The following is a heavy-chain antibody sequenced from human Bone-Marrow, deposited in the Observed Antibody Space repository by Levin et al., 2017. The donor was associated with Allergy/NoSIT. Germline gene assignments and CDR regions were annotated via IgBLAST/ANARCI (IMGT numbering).Heavy chain of an antibody. V-gene: IGHV1-3*01. D-gene: IGHD4-17*01. CDR2: MNAANGNV. Sequence: GESLKISCKASGYTFITYTIHWVRQAPGQRPEWMGCMNAANGNVKHSQRFQGRVAFTSDMSASTSYMTLSRLTPEDTAVYYCARGSGDFVGKGGLWGQGTLITVAS. CDR1: GYTFITYT. CDR3: ARGSGDFVGKGGL. J-gene: IGHJ4*02.